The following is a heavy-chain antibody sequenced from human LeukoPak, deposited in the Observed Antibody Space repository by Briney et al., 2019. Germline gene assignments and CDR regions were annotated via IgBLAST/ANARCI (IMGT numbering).Heavy chain of an antibody. CDR1: GFTFSTYR. D-gene: IGHD6-19*01. CDR2: ISSSSSTI. CDR3: ARDLGGVAGSLRG. J-gene: IGHJ4*02. Sequence: TGGSLRLSCAASGFTFSTYRMNWVRQAPGKGLEWVSYISSSSSTIDYADSVKGRFTISRDNAKNSLYLQMNSLRAEDTAVYYCARDLGGVAGSLRGWGQGTLVTVSS. V-gene: IGHV3-48*01.